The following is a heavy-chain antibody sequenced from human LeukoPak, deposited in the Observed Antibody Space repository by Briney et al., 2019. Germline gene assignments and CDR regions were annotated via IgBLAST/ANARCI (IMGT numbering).Heavy chain of an antibody. Sequence: SQTLSLTCAISGDSVSSNSSAWNWIRQSPSSGLEWLGRTYYRSKWYNDYAVSVKRRITINPDTSKHQFSLLLNPVTPEDTAVYYCARVRRRLFDYWGQGTLVTVSS. CDR3: ARVRRRLFDY. V-gene: IGHV6-1*01. CDR2: TYYRSKWYN. CDR1: GDSVSSNSSA. D-gene: IGHD3-22*01. J-gene: IGHJ4*02.